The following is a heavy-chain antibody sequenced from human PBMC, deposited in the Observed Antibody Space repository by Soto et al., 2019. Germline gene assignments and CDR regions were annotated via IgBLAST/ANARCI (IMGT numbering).Heavy chain of an antibody. CDR2: IYYSGST. CDR3: ARHVSSSWTGPYYFDD. J-gene: IGHJ4*02. CDR1: GGSISSSSYY. Sequence: SETLSLTCTVSGGSISSSSYYWGWIRQPPGKGLEWIGSIYYSGSTYYNTSLKSRVTISVDTSKNQFSLKLSSVTAADTAVYYCARHVSSSWTGPYYFDDWGKGTLVTVSS. D-gene: IGHD6-13*01. V-gene: IGHV4-39*01.